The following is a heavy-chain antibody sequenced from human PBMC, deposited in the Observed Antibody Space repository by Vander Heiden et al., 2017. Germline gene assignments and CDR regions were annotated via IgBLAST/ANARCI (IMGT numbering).Heavy chain of an antibody. Sequence: EVQLLESGGGLVQPGGSLRLSCAASGFSFNNYVMSWVRQAPGKGLEWVAVINSRGDRPFYAESVKGRFTISRDKSKKTVDLQMNSLRVDDTAVYYCAKDLAENTGTYYTPIQTDAFDVWGLGTMVTVSS. CDR2: INSRGDRP. J-gene: IGHJ3*01. D-gene: IGHD1-26*01. CDR3: AKDLAENTGTYYTPIQTDAFDV. CDR1: GFSFNNYV. V-gene: IGHV3-23*01.